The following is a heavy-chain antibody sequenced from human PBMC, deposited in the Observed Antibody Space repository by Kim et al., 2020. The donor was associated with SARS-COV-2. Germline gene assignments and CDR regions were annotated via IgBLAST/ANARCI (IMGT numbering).Heavy chain of an antibody. CDR1: GGSISSGGYY. Sequence: SETLSLTCTVSGGSISSGGYYWSWIRQHPGKGLEWIGYIYYSGSTYYNPSLKSRVTISVDTSKNQFSLKLSSVTAADTAVYYCARDPLKNPVPLAYYYYYGMDVWGQGTTVTVS. J-gene: IGHJ6*02. V-gene: IGHV4-31*03. D-gene: IGHD3-3*02. CDR2: IYYSGST. CDR3: ARDPLKNPVPLAYYYYYGMDV.